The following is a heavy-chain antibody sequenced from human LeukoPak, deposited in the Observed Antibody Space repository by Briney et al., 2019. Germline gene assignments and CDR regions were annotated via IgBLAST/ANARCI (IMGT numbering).Heavy chain of an antibody. V-gene: IGHV3-7*01. D-gene: IGHD2-15*01. Sequence: PGGSLRLSCAASGFTFRSYWMSWVRQAPGKGLEWVANIKQDGSEKFYVDSVKGRFTISRDNAKNSLYLQMNSLRGEDTAVYYRARETSIYCSGGSCYSIYFDYWGQGTLVTVSS. CDR1: GFTFRSYW. J-gene: IGHJ4*02. CDR2: IKQDGSEK. CDR3: ARETSIYCSGGSCYSIYFDY.